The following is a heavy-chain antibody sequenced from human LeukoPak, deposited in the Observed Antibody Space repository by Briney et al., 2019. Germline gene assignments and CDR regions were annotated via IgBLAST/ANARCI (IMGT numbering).Heavy chain of an antibody. Sequence: KSSQTLSLTCTVSGGSISSGSYYWSWIRQPAGKGLEWIGRIYTSGSTNYNPSLKSRVTISVDTSKNQFSLKLSSVTAADTAVYYYARVSTWDVVPAALRVGYAFDIWGQGTMVTVSS. CDR3: ARVSTWDVVPAALRVGYAFDI. CDR2: IYTSGST. CDR1: GGSISSGSYY. D-gene: IGHD2-2*01. V-gene: IGHV4-61*02. J-gene: IGHJ3*02.